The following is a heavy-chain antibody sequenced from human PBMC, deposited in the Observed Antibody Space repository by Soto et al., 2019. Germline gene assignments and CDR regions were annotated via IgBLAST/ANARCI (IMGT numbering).Heavy chain of an antibody. Sequence: ETLSLTCSVSGGSIRGYYWTWIRQPPGKGLEWIGYTYYRGTTKYNPSLNSRVTISADTSQNQISLKLTSVTAADTAVYYCAREVASYGSTYFDYWGQGTLVTVSS. V-gene: IGHV4-59*01. CDR1: GGSIRGYY. D-gene: IGHD3-16*01. CDR3: AREVASYGSTYFDY. CDR2: TYYRGTT. J-gene: IGHJ4*02.